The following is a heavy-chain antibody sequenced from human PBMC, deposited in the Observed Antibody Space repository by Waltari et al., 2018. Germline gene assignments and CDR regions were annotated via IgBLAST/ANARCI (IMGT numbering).Heavy chain of an antibody. CDR3: AKDHGVAY. Sequence: QLLESGGGLVQPGGSLRLSCSDSGLTFSIFAMRWVRQAPGRGLEWVSGISNSGGDTYYTDAVKGRFTISRDNSKKTLYLQMNSLRVEDTAVYYCAKDHGVAYWGQGILVTVSS. CDR2: ISNSGGDT. CDR1: GLTFSIFA. V-gene: IGHV3-23*01. J-gene: IGHJ4*02. D-gene: IGHD3-16*01.